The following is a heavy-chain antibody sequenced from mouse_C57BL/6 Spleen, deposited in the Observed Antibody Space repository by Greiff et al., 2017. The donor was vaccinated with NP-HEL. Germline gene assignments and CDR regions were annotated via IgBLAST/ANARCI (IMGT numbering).Heavy chain of an antibody. CDR3: ARWGDSAY. J-gene: IGHJ3*01. CDR2: IDPSDSET. CDR1: GYTFTSYW. Sequence: QVHVKQPGAELVRPGSSVKLSCKASGYTFTSYWMHWVKQRPIQGLEWIGNIDPSDSETHYNQKFKDKATLTVDKSSSTAYMQLSSLTSEDSAVYYCARWGDSAYWGQGTLVTVSA. V-gene: IGHV1-52*01.